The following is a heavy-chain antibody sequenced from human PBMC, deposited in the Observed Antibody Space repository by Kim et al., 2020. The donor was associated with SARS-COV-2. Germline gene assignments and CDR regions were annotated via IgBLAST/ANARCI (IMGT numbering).Heavy chain of an antibody. J-gene: IGHJ4*02. V-gene: IGHV4-59*13. CDR3: ARGGGHRSPWSY. Sequence: SETLSLTCSVSGGSISSYYWSWIRQPPGKGLEWIGYIYYSGSTNYNPSLKSRVTISVDTSKNQFSLKLSSVTAADTAVYYCARGGGHRSPWSYWGQGTLVTVSS. D-gene: IGHD3-3*01. CDR2: IYYSGST. CDR1: GGSISSYY.